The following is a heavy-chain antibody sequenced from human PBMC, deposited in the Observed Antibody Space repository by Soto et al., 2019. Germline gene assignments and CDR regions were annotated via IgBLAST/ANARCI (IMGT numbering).Heavy chain of an antibody. CDR2: IYYSGST. V-gene: IGHV4-59*08. J-gene: IGHJ4*02. Sequence: SETLSLTCTVSGGSISSYYWSWIRQPPGKGLEWIGYIYYSGSTNYNPSLKSRVTISVDTSKNQFSLKLSSVTAADTAMYYCAGLLLGSAGAYFDYWGQGTLVTVSS. D-gene: IGHD1-26*01. CDR1: GGSISSYY. CDR3: AGLLLGSAGAYFDY.